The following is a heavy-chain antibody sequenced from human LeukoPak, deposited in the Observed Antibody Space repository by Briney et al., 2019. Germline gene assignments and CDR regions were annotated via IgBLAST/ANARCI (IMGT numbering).Heavy chain of an antibody. CDR2: ISGSGGST. D-gene: IGHD4-17*01. V-gene: IGHV3-23*01. Sequence: GGSLRLSCAASGFTFSSYAMSWVRQAPVEGLEWVSAISGSGGSTYYADSVKGRFTISRDNSKNTLYLQMNSLRAEDTAVYYCAKDQRTTDANWFDPWGQGTLVTVSS. J-gene: IGHJ5*02. CDR1: GFTFSSYA. CDR3: AKDQRTTDANWFDP.